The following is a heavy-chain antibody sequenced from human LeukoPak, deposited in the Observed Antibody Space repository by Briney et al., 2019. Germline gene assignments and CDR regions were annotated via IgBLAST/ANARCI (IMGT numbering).Heavy chain of an antibody. J-gene: IGHJ4*02. CDR3: AREGGFYRPLDY. V-gene: IGHV4-4*02. D-gene: IGHD3-3*01. CDR2: VHLDGRT. CDR1: GGSDTSTNW. Sequence: SETLSLTCAVSGGSDTSTNWWTWVRQPPGKGLEWIGEVHLDGRTNYNPSLTGRLTISVDLYANHTSLKVTSVTAADTAVYYCAREGGFYRPLDYSGQGTLVTVSS.